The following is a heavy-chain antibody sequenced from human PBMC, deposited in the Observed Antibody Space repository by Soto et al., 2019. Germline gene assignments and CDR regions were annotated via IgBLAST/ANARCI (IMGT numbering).Heavy chain of an antibody. Sequence: SETLSLTCAVYGGSFSGYYWSWIRQPPGKGLEWIGEINHSGSTNYNPSLKSRVTISVDTSKNQFSLKLSSVTAADTAVYYCARAYIYDYGDYISARHSNWFDPWGQGTLVTVSS. V-gene: IGHV4-34*01. J-gene: IGHJ5*02. CDR1: GGSFSGYY. CDR2: INHSGST. CDR3: ARAYIYDYGDYISARHSNWFDP. D-gene: IGHD4-17*01.